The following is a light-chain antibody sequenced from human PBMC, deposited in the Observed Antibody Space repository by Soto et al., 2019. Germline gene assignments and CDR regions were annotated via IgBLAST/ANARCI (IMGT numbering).Light chain of an antibody. CDR2: GAS. V-gene: IGKV3-20*01. Sequence: EIVLTQSPGTLSLSPGERATLSCRASQSVSSSYLAWYQQKPGQAPRLLIYGASSRATGIPDRFSGSGSGTDFTLNISSLQHEDFAVYYYQQYAYSPGTFGQGTKVEIK. CDR1: QSVSSSY. J-gene: IGKJ1*01. CDR3: QQYAYSPGT.